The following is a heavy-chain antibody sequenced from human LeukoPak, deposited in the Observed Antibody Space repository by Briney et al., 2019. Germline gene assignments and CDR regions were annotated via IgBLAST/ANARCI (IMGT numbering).Heavy chain of an antibody. J-gene: IGHJ4*02. CDR3: ARDQQGNFDY. CDR1: GGSINSYY. Sequence: SETLSLTCAVFGGSINSYYWSWIRQPPGKGLEWIGEINHSGSTNYNPSLKSRVTISVDTSKNQFSLKLSSVTAADTAVYYCARDQQGNFDYWGQGTLVTVSS. D-gene: IGHD7-27*01. V-gene: IGHV4-34*01. CDR2: INHSGST.